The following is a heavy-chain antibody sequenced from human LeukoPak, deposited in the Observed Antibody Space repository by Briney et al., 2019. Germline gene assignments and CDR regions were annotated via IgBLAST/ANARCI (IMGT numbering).Heavy chain of an antibody. D-gene: IGHD3-22*01. J-gene: IGHJ4*02. CDR2: INPNSGDT. CDR1: GYTFTGYY. Sequence: ASVKVSCKASGYTFTGYYMHWVRQAPGQGLEWMGWINPNSGDTNYAQKFQGRVTMTRDTSISTAYMELTRLRSDDTAVYYCARDYYYDRSGYYYVLLHWGQGTLVTVSS. CDR3: ARDYYYDRSGYYYVLLH. V-gene: IGHV1-2*02.